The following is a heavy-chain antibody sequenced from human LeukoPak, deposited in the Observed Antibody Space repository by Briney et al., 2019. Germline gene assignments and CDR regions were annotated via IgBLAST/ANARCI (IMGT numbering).Heavy chain of an antibody. CDR3: ARVVAATVHWFDP. J-gene: IGHJ5*02. CDR1: GYTFTSYG. Sequence: ASVEVSCKASGYTFTSYGISWVRQAPGQGLEWMGWISAYNGNTNYAQKLQGRVTMTTDTSTSTAYMEVRSLRSDDTAVYYCARVVAATVHWFDPWGQGTLVTVSS. V-gene: IGHV1-18*01. D-gene: IGHD2-15*01. CDR2: ISAYNGNT.